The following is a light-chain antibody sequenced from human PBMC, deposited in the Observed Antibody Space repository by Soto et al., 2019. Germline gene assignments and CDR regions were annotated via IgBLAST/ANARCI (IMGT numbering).Light chain of an antibody. V-gene: IGKV3-20*01. CDR3: QQYDTSAIT. Sequence: EIVLTQSPDTLSLSPGERATLSCRASQSITSNYLVWYQQKPGQAPRLLIYGAFSRATGIPDSFSGSGSGTDFTLTISRLEPEDFAVYYCQQYDTSAITFGQGTRLEI. J-gene: IGKJ5*01. CDR1: QSITSNY. CDR2: GAF.